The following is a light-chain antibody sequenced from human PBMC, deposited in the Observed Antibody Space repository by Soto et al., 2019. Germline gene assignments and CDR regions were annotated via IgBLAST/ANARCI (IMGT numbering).Light chain of an antibody. J-gene: IGLJ3*02. CDR3: SSYAASNNFYFV. CDR1: SSDVGGYNY. CDR2: EVT. Sequence: QSALTQPPSASGSPGQSVTISCTGTSSDVGGYNYVSWYQQYPGRAPKLMIYEVTKRPSGVPDRFSGSKSGNTASLTVSGLQAEDEAYYYCSSYAASNNFYFVFGGGTQLTVL. V-gene: IGLV2-8*01.